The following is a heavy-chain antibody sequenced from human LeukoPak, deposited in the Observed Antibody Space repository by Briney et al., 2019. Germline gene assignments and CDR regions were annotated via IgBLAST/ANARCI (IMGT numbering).Heavy chain of an antibody. Sequence: GGPLRLSCAGSGFGFSGYWMSWVRQVPGKGLEWVANIKQDASERYYVDSVRGRFTISRDNTRNSQYLQMNSLRVEDTAMYYCATDGGPFDHWGQGILVTVSS. V-gene: IGHV3-7*01. J-gene: IGHJ4*02. CDR3: ATDGGPFDH. CDR1: GFGFSGYW. CDR2: IKQDASER. D-gene: IGHD3-3*01.